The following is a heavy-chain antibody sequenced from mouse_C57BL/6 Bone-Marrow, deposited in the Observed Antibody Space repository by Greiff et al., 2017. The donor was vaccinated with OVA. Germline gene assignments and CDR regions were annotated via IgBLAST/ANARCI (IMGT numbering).Heavy chain of an antibody. Sequence: QVQLQQPGAELVRPGTSVKLSCKASGYTFTSYWMHWVKQRPGQGLEWIGVIDPSDSYTNYNQKFKGKATLTVDTSSSTAYMQLSSLTSEDSAVYYCARRGLCWYCDVWGTGTTVTVSS. CDR3: ARRGLCWYCDV. J-gene: IGHJ1*03. CDR2: IDPSDSYT. D-gene: IGHD1-1*02. CDR1: GYTFTSYW. V-gene: IGHV1-59*01.